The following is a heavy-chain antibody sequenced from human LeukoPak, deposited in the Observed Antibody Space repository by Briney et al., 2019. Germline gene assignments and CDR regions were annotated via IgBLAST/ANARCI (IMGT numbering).Heavy chain of an antibody. CDR2: ISGDGGST. D-gene: IGHD2-21*02. Sequence: PGGSLRLSXAASGFTFDDYAMHWVGQAPGKGLEWVSLISGDGGSTYYADSVKGRFTISRDNSKNSLYLQMNSLRTEDTALYYCATGRKNCGGDCYPAGPYDYWGQGTLVTVSS. J-gene: IGHJ4*02. V-gene: IGHV3-43*02. CDR1: GFTFDDYA. CDR3: ATGRKNCGGDCYPAGPYDY.